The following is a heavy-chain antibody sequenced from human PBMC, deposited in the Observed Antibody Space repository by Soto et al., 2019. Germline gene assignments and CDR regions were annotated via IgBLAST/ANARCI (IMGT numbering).Heavy chain of an antibody. D-gene: IGHD3-10*01. J-gene: IGHJ6*02. CDR3: AREFGDYYGSGSRIYGMDV. Sequence: ASVKVSCKASGYTFTSYGISWLRQAPGQGLEWMGWISAYNGNTNYAQKLQGRVTMTTDTSTSTAYMELSSLRSEDTAVYYCAREFGDYYGSGSRIYGMDVWGQGTTVTVSS. CDR2: ISAYNGNT. V-gene: IGHV1-18*01. CDR1: GYTFTSYG.